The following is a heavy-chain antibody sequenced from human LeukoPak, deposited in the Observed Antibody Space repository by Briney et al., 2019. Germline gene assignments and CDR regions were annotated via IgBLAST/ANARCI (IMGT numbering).Heavy chain of an antibody. D-gene: IGHD1-26*01. V-gene: IGHV4-59*12. J-gene: IGHJ6*03. CDR2: MYYTGTT. Sequence: SETLSLTCTVSGGSIRSYYWSWIRQPPGKGLEWIGYMYYTGTTNYNPSLKSRVTISVDTSKNQFSLKLSSVTAADTAVYYCARVIHSGSYPHYYYYYMDVWGKGTTVTISS. CDR1: GGSIRSYY. CDR3: ARVIHSGSYPHYYYYYMDV.